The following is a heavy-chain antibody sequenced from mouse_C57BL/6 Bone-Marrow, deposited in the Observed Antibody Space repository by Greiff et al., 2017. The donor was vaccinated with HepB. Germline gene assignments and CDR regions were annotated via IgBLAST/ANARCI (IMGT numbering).Heavy chain of an antibody. CDR3: ARGYYGSSLMDY. V-gene: IGHV1-64*01. CDR2: IHPNSGST. CDR1: GYTFTSYW. J-gene: IGHJ4*01. Sequence: QVQLQQPGAELVKPGASVKLSCKASGYTFTSYWMHWVKQRPGQGLEWIGMIHPNSGSTNYNEKFKSKATLTVDKSSSTAYMQLSSLTSEDSAVYYGARGYYGSSLMDYWGQGTSVTVSS. D-gene: IGHD1-1*01.